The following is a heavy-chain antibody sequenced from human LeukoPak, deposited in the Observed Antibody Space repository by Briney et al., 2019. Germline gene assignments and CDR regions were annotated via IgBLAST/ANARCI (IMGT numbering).Heavy chain of an antibody. V-gene: IGHV3-30*03. CDR2: ISYDGSNK. CDR1: GFTFSSYG. D-gene: IGHD1-26*01. J-gene: IGHJ4*02. CDR3: ARDRGVDY. Sequence: GGSLRLSCAASGFTFSSYGMHWVRQAPGKGLEWVAVISYDGSNKYYADSVKGRFTISRDNAKNSLYLQMNSLRAEDTAVYYCARDRGVDYWGQGTLVTVSS.